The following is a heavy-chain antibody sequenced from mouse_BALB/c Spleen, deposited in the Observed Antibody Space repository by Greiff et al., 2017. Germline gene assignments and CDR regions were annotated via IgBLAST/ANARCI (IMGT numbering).Heavy chain of an antibody. CDR2: IDPYNGGT. J-gene: IGHJ2*01. V-gene: IGHV1S135*01. CDR1: GYAFTSYN. CDR3: ARGNPPLYYFDY. Sequence: EVQVVESGPELVKPGASVKVSCTASGYAFTSYNMYWVKQSHGKSLEWIGYIDPYNGGTSYNQKFKGKATLTVDKSSSTAYMHLNSLTSEDSAVYYCARGNPPLYYFDYWGQGTTLTVSA.